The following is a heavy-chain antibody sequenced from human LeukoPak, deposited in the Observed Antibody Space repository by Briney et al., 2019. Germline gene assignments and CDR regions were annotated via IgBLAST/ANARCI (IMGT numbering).Heavy chain of an antibody. V-gene: IGHV1-69*13. Sequence: SVKVSCKASGGTFISYAISWVRQAPGQGLEWMGGIIPIFGTANHAQKFQGRVTITADESTSTAYMELSRLRSEDTAVYYCASYSVVRGVSWFDPWGQGTLVTVSS. CDR2: IIPIFGTA. CDR1: GGTFISYA. D-gene: IGHD3-10*01. CDR3: ASYSVVRGVSWFDP. J-gene: IGHJ5*02.